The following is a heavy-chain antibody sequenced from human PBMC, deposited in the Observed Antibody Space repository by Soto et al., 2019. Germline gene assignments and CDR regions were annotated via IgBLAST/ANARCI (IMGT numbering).Heavy chain of an antibody. Sequence: EVQLLESGGGLVQPGGSLRLSCVASEFTFKNFAMSWVRQAPGQGLEWVSSITFNAGSTFYAGSVKGRFTTSRDNSNNTLYLGMNNLRAEDTAVYFCAIGPTSGWYFHFSGGFDIWGQGTLVTVSS. D-gene: IGHD6-19*01. V-gene: IGHV3-23*01. CDR2: ITFNAGST. CDR3: AIGPTSGWYFHFSGGFDI. CDR1: EFTFKNFA. J-gene: IGHJ3*02.